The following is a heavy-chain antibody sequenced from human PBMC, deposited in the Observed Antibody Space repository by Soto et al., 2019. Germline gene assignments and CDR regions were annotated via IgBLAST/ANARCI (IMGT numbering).Heavy chain of an antibody. CDR2: IYSGGNT. CDR1: GFTISHKY. V-gene: IGHV3-53*01. J-gene: IGHJ4*02. CDR3: ARLVGPTSYHFDY. Sequence: GGSLRLSCAASGFTISHKYMSWVRQAPGKGLEWVSVIYSGGNTYYADSVKGRFIITRDIFKDTVYLQMNNLRAEDTAVYYCARLVGPTSYHFDYWGQGTLVTVSS. D-gene: IGHD1-26*01.